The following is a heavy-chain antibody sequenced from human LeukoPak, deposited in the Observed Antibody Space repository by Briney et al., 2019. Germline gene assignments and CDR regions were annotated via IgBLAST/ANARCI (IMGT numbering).Heavy chain of an antibody. D-gene: IGHD2-2*01. Sequence: ASVKVSCKTSGYPFTTYEINWVRQAAGQGLEWMGWVHPDTGYADYAQKFQGRVTMTSDTSISTAYMELSSLRSDDTAVYYCAILSSTSHTSGNWGQGTLVTVSS. V-gene: IGHV1-8*01. J-gene: IGHJ4*02. CDR3: AILSSTSHTSGN. CDR2: VHPDTGYA. CDR1: GYPFTTYE.